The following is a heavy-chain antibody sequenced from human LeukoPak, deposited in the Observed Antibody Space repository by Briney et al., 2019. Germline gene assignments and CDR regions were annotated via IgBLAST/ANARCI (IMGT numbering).Heavy chain of an antibody. Sequence: GESLKISCQPSGSTFNTYWIGWVRQQPGKGLEWMAILYPGDSHTRYRPSFQGHFTISADKTVTTAYLQWSSLEASDTAVYYCARLSGGSWANTEYFPDWGQGTLVIVSS. CDR1: GSTFNTYW. D-gene: IGHD7-27*01. V-gene: IGHV5-51*01. CDR3: ARLSGGSWANTEYFPD. J-gene: IGHJ1*01. CDR2: LYPGDSHT.